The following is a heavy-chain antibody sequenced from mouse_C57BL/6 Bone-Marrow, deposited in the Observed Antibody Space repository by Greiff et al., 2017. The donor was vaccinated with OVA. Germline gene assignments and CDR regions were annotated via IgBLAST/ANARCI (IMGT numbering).Heavy chain of an antibody. D-gene: IGHD1-1*01. J-gene: IGHJ2*01. CDR3: ARYDYGSSPSFDY. Sequence: DVMLVESGGGLVQPGGSLSLSCAASGFTFTDYYMSWVRQPPGKALEWLGFIRNKANGYTTEYSASVKGRFTISRDNSQSILYLQMNALRAEDSATYYCARYDYGSSPSFDYWGQGTTLTVSS. V-gene: IGHV7-3*01. CDR2: IRNKANGYTT. CDR1: GFTFTDYY.